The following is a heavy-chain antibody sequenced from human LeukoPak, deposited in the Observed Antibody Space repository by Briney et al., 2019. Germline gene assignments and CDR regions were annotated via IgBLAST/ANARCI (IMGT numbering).Heavy chain of an antibody. V-gene: IGHV4-61*02. J-gene: IGHJ4*02. Sequence: SETLSLTCTASGDSISSGDYYWSWIRQPAGKGLEWIGRISSSGSTNYNPSLKSRVTIPVDTSENQFSLKLSSVTAADTAVYYCARAMNSWFLLDLDYWGQGNLVTVSS. CDR3: ARAMNSWFLLDLDY. D-gene: IGHD3-22*01. CDR1: GDSISSGDYY. CDR2: ISSSGST.